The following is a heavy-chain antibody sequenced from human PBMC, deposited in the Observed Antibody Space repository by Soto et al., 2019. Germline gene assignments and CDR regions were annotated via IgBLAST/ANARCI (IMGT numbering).Heavy chain of an antibody. CDR3: AKGRNPYCGGDCYPWFDP. D-gene: IGHD2-21*02. CDR2: ISYDGSNK. J-gene: IGHJ5*02. V-gene: IGHV3-30*18. CDR1: GFTFSSYG. Sequence: GGSLRLSCAASGFTFSSYGMHWVRQAPGKGLEWVAVISYDGSNKYYADSVKGRFTISRDNSKNTLYLQMNSLRAEDTAVYYCAKGRNPYCGGDCYPWFDPWGQGTLVTVSS.